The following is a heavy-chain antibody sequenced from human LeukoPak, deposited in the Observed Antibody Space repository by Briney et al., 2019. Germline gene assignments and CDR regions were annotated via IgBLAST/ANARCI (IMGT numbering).Heavy chain of an antibody. J-gene: IGHJ4*02. V-gene: IGHV1-18*01. Sequence: APVKVSCKASGYTFTSYGISWVRQAPGQGLEWMGWISAYNGNTNYAQKLQGRVTMTTDTSTSTAYMELRSLRSDDTAVYYCARVGYRHYYGSGSYYPIDYWGQGTLVTVSS. D-gene: IGHD3-10*01. CDR3: ARVGYRHYYGSGSYYPIDY. CDR2: ISAYNGNT. CDR1: GYTFTSYG.